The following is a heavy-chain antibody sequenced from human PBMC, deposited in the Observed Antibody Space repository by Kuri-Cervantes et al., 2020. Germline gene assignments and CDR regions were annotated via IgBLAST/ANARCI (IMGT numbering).Heavy chain of an antibody. CDR1: GFTFSSYW. CDR3: AKRYSGSYGYFDY. CDR2: IRQDGSEK. J-gene: IGHJ4*02. V-gene: IGHV3-7*02. Sequence: GESLKISCAASGFTFSSYWMNWVRQAPGKGLEWVANIRQDGSEKYYVDSVKGRFTISRDNAKNSLYLQMNSLRVEDTAVYHCAKRYSGSYGYFDYWGQGTLVTVSS. D-gene: IGHD1-26*01.